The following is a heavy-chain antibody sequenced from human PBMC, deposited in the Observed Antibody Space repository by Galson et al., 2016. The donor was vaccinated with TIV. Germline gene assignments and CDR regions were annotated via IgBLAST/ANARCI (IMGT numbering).Heavy chain of an antibody. Sequence: SLRLSCAASGFTFSNAWMTWVRQAPGRGLEWVGRIKSKSDGATTAYAAPVKGRFSISRDDSKDTVYLQMNKLKTEDTALYFCTTDLGYCLTTSCSLGLDYWGQGTLVTVSS. D-gene: IGHD2-2*01. CDR3: TTDLGYCLTTSCSLGLDY. CDR1: GFTFSNAW. CDR2: IKSKSDGATT. V-gene: IGHV3-15*01. J-gene: IGHJ4*02.